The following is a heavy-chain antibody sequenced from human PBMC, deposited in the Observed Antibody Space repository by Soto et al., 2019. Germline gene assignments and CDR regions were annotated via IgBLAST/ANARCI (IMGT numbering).Heavy chain of an antibody. D-gene: IGHD2-2*01. J-gene: IGHJ6*03. CDR2: ITGSTGTT. Sequence: EVQVLESGGGSVQPGGSLRLSCAASGFTFSNFAMSWVRHAPGKGLEWVSEITGSTGTTYYADSVKGRFVISRDNSKNTLQLQMNSLRAEDTAVDYCAKDTSSTTYDLDVWGKMTTLSVAS. CDR3: AKDTSSTTYDLDV. V-gene: IGHV3-23*01. CDR1: GFTFSNFA.